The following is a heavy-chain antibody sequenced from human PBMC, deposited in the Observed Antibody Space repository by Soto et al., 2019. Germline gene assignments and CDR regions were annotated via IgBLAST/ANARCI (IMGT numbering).Heavy chain of an antibody. CDR1: GGTFSSYT. Sequence: QVQLVQSGAEVKKPGSSAKVSCKASGGTFSSYTISWVRQAPGQGLEWMGRIIPILGIANYAQKFQGRVTITADKSTSTAYMELSSLRSEDTAVYYCAILMGSSSWADWYFDLWGRGTLVTVSS. J-gene: IGHJ2*01. D-gene: IGHD6-13*01. CDR2: IIPILGIA. V-gene: IGHV1-69*02. CDR3: AILMGSSSWADWYFDL.